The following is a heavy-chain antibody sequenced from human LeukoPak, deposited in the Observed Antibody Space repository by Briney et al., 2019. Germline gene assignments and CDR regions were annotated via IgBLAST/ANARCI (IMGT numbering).Heavy chain of an antibody. V-gene: IGHV3-30*04. CDR3: ARDASPFRYFDWLDYYGMDV. J-gene: IGHJ6*02. CDR2: ISYDGTNK. D-gene: IGHD3-9*01. Sequence: GRSLRLSCAASGFTFSSYAMHWVRQAPGKGLEWVAVISYDGTNKYYADYVKGRFTISRDNSKNTLYLQMNSLRAEDTAVYYCARDASPFRYFDWLDYYGMDVWGQGTTVTVSS. CDR1: GFTFSSYA.